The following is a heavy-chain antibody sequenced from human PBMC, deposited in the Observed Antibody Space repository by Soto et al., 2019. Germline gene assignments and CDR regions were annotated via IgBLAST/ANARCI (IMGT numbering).Heavy chain of an antibody. Sequence: QVQLVQSGAEVKKPGASVKVSCKASGGTFNRYAISWLRQAPGQGPEWMGGITPMFGIGNYAQKFQGRVTITADESTTTVHMELRRLTCEDTAVYYCGQTLGSAVAGPGRFDLWGRGTRVIVSS. D-gene: IGHD6-19*01. CDR2: ITPMFGIG. V-gene: IGHV1-69*12. CDR3: GQTLGSAVAGPGRFDL. CDR1: GGTFNRYA. J-gene: IGHJ2*01.